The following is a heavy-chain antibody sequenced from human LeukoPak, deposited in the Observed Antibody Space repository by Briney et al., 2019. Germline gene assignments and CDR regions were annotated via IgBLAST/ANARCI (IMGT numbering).Heavy chain of an antibody. V-gene: IGHV3-74*01. Sequence: GGSLRLSCAASGFTFSIYWMHWVRQAPGKGLVCVSRNNTDGSSTNYADSVKGRFTISRDNAKNTLYLQMNSLRAEDTAVYFCASLFGGVILDHSDYSRWGQGTLVTVSS. CDR3: ASLFGGVILDHSDYSR. CDR1: GFTFSIYW. D-gene: IGHD3-3*01. J-gene: IGHJ4*02. CDR2: NNTDGSST.